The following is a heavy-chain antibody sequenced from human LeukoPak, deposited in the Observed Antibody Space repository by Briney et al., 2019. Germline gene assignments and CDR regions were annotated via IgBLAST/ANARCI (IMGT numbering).Heavy chain of an antibody. CDR1: GFTFSSYG. CDR3: AKVRESYSSSLYYLDY. V-gene: IGHV3-30*02. CDR2: IRYDGNNK. J-gene: IGHJ4*02. Sequence: PGGSLRLSCAASGFTFSSYGMHWVRQAPGKGLEWVAFIRYDGNNKYYADSVKGRFTISRDSSKNTLFLQMNSPRPEVTAVYYCAKVRESYSSSLYYLDYWGQGTLVAVSS. D-gene: IGHD6-6*01.